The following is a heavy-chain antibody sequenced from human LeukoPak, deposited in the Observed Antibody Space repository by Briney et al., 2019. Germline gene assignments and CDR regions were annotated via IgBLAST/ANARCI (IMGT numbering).Heavy chain of an antibody. V-gene: IGHV3-43D*03. J-gene: IGHJ5*02. CDR1: GFTFDDYA. Sequence: PGGSLRLPCAASGFTFDDYAMHWVRQAPGKGLEWVSLISWDGDNTYYADSVKGRFTISRDNSKNSLYLQMNSLRAEDTALYYCAKDSGSGSYYPTNWFDPWGQGTLVTVSS. D-gene: IGHD3-10*01. CDR3: AKDSGSGSYYPTNWFDP. CDR2: ISWDGDNT.